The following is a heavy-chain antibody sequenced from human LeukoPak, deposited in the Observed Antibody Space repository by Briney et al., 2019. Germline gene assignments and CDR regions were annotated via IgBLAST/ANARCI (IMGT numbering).Heavy chain of an antibody. CDR3: ARALYSSLHPFDY. Sequence: PSETLSLTCTVSGGSIRSYYWSWIRQPPGKGLEWIGYIYYSGSTNYNPSLKSRVTISVDTSKNQFSLKLSSVTAADTAVYYCARALYSSLHPFDYWGQGTLVTVSS. CDR1: GGSIRSYY. J-gene: IGHJ4*02. V-gene: IGHV4-59*01. D-gene: IGHD6-13*01. CDR2: IYYSGST.